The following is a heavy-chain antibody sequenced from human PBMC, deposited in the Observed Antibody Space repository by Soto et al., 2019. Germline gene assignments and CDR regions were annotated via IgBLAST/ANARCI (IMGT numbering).Heavy chain of an antibody. J-gene: IGHJ3*01. CDR2: FYYSGTT. CDR3: ARRHDILTGSDSFDV. Sequence: QVQLQESGPGLVKPSQTLSLTCTLSGGSISSEGYYWTWIRQHPGKGLEWIGDFYYSGTTSYNPSLKSRLTISVDTSNNPFSRRLSSVTAADTAMYYCARRHDILTGSDSFDVWGRGTMVTVSS. V-gene: IGHV4-31*03. D-gene: IGHD3-9*01. CDR1: GGSISSEGYY.